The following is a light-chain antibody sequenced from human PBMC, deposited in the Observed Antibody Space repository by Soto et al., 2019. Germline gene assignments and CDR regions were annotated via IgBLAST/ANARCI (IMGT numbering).Light chain of an antibody. J-gene: IGKJ5*01. Sequence: DIQVPQSPSTLAASVGARVTITCRASQSISTWMAWYQQKPGQAPKLLIYAASSLQSGVPSRFSGSGSGTDFTLTISSLQPEDFATYYCQQSYSTLLTFGQGTRLEIK. CDR2: AAS. CDR3: QQSYSTLLT. V-gene: IGKV1-39*01. CDR1: QSISTW.